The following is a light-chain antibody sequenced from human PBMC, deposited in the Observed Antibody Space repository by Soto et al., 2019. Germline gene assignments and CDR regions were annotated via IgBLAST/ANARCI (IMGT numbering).Light chain of an antibody. V-gene: IGKV2-28*01. CDR1: QSLLHSNGYTY. CDR2: LGF. Sequence: DIVITQSPLSLPVTPGEPASISCSSSQSLLHSNGYTYLDWYLQRPGQSPQLLLQLGFNRVSGVPDRFSGSGSGTRFTLTIASLQPDDFATYYCQQYETFSGTFGPGTKVDIK. J-gene: IGKJ1*01. CDR3: QQYETFSGT.